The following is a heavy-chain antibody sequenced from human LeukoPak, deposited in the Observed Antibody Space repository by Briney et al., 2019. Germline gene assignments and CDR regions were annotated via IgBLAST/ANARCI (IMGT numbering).Heavy chain of an antibody. CDR1: GSTFSSYS. CDR3: ARVLTSGYYYDSSSDY. CDR2: ISSSSYI. J-gene: IGHJ4*02. D-gene: IGHD3-22*01. Sequence: GGSLRLSCAASGSTFSSYSMNWVRQAPGKGLEWVSSISSSSYIYYADSVKGRFTTSRDNAKNSLYLQMNSLRAEDTAVYYCARVLTSGYYYDSSSDYWGQGTLVTVSS. V-gene: IGHV3-21*01.